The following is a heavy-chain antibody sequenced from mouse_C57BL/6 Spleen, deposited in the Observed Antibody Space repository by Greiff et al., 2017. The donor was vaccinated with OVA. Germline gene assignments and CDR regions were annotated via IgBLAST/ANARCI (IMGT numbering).Heavy chain of an antibody. CDR1: GYAFSSSW. CDR3: ASYYSNFAWFAY. CDR2: IYPGDGDT. Sequence: QVQLKESGPELVKPGASVKISCKASGYAFSSSWMNWVKQRPGKGLEWIGRIYPGDGDTNYNGKFKGKATLTADKSSSTAYMQLSSLTSEDSAVYFCASYYSNFAWFAYWGQGTLVTVSA. V-gene: IGHV1-82*01. J-gene: IGHJ3*01. D-gene: IGHD2-5*01.